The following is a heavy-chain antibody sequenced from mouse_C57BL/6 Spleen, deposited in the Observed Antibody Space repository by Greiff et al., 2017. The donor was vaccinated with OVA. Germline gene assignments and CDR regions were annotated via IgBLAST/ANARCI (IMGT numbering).Heavy chain of an antibody. CDR2: INPNYGTT. J-gene: IGHJ4*01. CDR3: ARSGLRDAMDY. D-gene: IGHD2-4*01. Sequence: EVKLMESGPELVKPGASVKISCKASGYSFTDYTMNWVKQSNGKSLEWIGVINPNYGTTSYNQKFKGKATLTVDQSSSTAYMQLNSLTSEDSAVYYCARSGLRDAMDYWGQGTSVTVSS. CDR1: GYSFTDYT. V-gene: IGHV1-39*01.